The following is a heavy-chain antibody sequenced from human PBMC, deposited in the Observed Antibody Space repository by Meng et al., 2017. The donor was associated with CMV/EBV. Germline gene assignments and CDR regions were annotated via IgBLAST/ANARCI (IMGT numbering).Heavy chain of an antibody. D-gene: IGHD6-13*01. V-gene: IGHV5-51*01. CDR1: GYSFTNYW. J-gene: IGHJ4*02. Sequence: KVSCKVSGYSFTNYWIGWVRQMPGKGLEWLGIIYPGDSDTRYSPSFQGQVTISADKSISTAYLQWSSLKASDTAIYYCARHSAPNVAASGVIYFDYWGQGTLVTVPQ. CDR3: ARHSAPNVAASGVIYFDY. CDR2: IYPGDSDT.